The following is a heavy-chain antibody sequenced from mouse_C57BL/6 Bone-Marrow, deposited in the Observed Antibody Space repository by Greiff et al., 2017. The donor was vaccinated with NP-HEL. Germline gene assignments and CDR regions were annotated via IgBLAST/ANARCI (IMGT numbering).Heavy chain of an antibody. CDR3: SPHSDGSSPLDY. D-gene: IGHD1-1*01. V-gene: IGHV1-5*01. CDR1: GYTFTSYW. CDR2: IYPGNSDT. Sequence: VQLQQSGTVLARPGASVKMSCKPSGYTFTSYWMHWVKQRPGQGLEWIGAIYPGNSDTSYNQKCKGKAKLTAVTSAITAYIELSSLTTEDSAVYYFSPHSDGSSPLDYWGQGTTLTVSS. J-gene: IGHJ2*01.